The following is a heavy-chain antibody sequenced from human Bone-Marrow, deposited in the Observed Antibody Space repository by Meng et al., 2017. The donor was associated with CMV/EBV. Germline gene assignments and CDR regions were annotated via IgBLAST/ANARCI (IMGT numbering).Heavy chain of an antibody. CDR2: INPNSGGT. D-gene: IGHD5-12*01. V-gene: IGHV1-2*02. J-gene: IGHJ4*02. Sequence: ASVKVSCKASGYTFTSYGISWVRQAPGQGLEWMGWINPNSGGTNYAQKFQGRVTMTRDTSISTAYMELSRPRSDDTAVYYCARIGGYARWGQGTLVTVSS. CDR1: GYTFTSYG. CDR3: ARIGGYAR.